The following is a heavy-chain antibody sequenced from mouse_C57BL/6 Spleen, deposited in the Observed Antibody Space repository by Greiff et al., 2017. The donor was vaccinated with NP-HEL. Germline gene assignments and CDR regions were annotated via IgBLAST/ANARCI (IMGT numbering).Heavy chain of an antibody. CDR3: ARGTTGFDY. J-gene: IGHJ2*01. CDR1: GFTFSSYA. Sequence: EVKVVESGGGLVKPGGSLKLSCAASGFTFSSYAMSWVRQTPEKRLEWVATISDGGSYTYYPDNVKGRFTISRDNAKNNLYLQMSHLKSEDTAMYYCARGTTGFDYWGQGTTLTVSS. D-gene: IGHD1-1*01. CDR2: ISDGGSYT. V-gene: IGHV5-4*03.